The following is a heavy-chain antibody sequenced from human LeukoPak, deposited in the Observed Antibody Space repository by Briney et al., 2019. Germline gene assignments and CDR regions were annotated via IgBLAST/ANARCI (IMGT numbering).Heavy chain of an antibody. Sequence: GGSLRLSCAASGFTFNSYAMHWVRQAPGKGLEWVAVISYDGSNKYYADSVKGRFTISRDNSKNTLYLQMNSLRAEDTAVYYCAKTTLWFGVTYYFDYWGQGTLVTVSS. V-gene: IGHV3-30-3*02. CDR1: GFTFNSYA. J-gene: IGHJ4*02. CDR2: ISYDGSNK. CDR3: AKTTLWFGVTYYFDY. D-gene: IGHD3-10*01.